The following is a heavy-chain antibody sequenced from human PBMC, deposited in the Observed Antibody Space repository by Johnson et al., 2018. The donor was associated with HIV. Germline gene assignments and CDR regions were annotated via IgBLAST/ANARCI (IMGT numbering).Heavy chain of an antibody. J-gene: IGHJ3*01. Sequence: VQLVESGGGVVPPGGSLRLSCAASGFTFDDHGMSWVRQAPGKGLEWVSGINWNGGSTGYADSVKGRFTISRDNSRDTLYLQMNSLRVEDTAVYYCARVAWFAFDLWGQGTMVTVSS. CDR2: INWNGGST. D-gene: IGHD3-10*01. CDR3: ARVAWFAFDL. CDR1: GFTFDDHG. V-gene: IGHV3-20*04.